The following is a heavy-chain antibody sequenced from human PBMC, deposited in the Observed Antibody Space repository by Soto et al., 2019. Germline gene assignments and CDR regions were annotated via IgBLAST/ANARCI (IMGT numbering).Heavy chain of an antibody. CDR1: GGSFSTYG. CDR2: LIPIFRSA. J-gene: IGHJ4*02. Sequence: QVQLVQSGAEVKKPGSSVKVSCKASGGSFSTYGISWVRQAPGQGLEWMGRLIPIFRSAHYTQKLHGRVTITADRSTSIVYIELSSLRSEDTAVYYCARDGISNSFDYRGQGPLVTVSA. V-gene: IGHV1-69*06. D-gene: IGHD3-3*02. CDR3: ARDGISNSFDY.